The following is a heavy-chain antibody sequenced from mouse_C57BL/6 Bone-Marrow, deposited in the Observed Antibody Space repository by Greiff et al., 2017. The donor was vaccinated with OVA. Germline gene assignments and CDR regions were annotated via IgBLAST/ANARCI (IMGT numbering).Heavy chain of an antibody. CDR3: ARSMGLRPRDWFAY. V-gene: IGHV1-55*01. D-gene: IGHD2-4*01. CDR1: GYTFTSYW. J-gene: IGHJ3*01. Sequence: QVQLQQPGAELVKPGASVKMSCKASGYTFTSYWITWVKQRPGQGLEWIGDIYPGSGSTNYNEKFKSKATLTVDTSSSTAYMQLSSLTSEDSAVYYCARSMGLRPRDWFAYWGQGTLVTVSA. CDR2: IYPGSGST.